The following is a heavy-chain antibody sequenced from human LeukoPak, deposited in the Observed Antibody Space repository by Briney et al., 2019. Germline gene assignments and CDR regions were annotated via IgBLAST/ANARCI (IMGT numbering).Heavy chain of an antibody. V-gene: IGHV1-2*02. CDR3: ARAGVRSGWYVN. D-gene: IGHD6-19*01. CDR2: INPSSGGT. CDR1: GYTFTDYY. Sequence: ASVKVSCKASGYTFTDYYIHWVRQAPGQGLEWMGWINPSSGGTNYAQKFQGRVTVTRVTSINTAYMELTRLTSDDTAVYYCARAGVRSGWYVNWGQGTLVTVSS. J-gene: IGHJ4*02.